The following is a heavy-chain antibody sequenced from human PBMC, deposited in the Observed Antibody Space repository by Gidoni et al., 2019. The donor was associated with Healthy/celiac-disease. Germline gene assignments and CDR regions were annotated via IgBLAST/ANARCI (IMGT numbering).Heavy chain of an antibody. D-gene: IGHD3-10*01. CDR2: MNPNSGNT. CDR3: ARGGYGSGRKYHRRGLV. Sequence: QVQLVQSGAEVKKPGASVKVSCKASGYTFPSYGINWVRQATGQGLEWMGWMNPNSGNTGYAQKFQGRVTMTRNTSISTAYMELSSLRSEDTAVYYCARGGYGSGRKYHRRGLVWGQGTLVTVSS. J-gene: IGHJ4*02. CDR1: GYTFPSYG. V-gene: IGHV1-8*01.